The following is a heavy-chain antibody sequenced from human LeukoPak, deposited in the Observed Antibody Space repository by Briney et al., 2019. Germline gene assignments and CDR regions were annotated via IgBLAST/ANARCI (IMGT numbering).Heavy chain of an antibody. V-gene: IGHV3-11*04. Sequence: GGSLRLSCAASGFTFSDYYMSWIRQAPGKGLEWVSYISSSGSTIYYADSVKGRFTISRDNAKNSLYLQMNSLRAEDTAVYYCARWTDSSGYYYAHYGMDVWGQGTTVTVSS. CDR3: ARWTDSSGYYYAHYGMDV. CDR2: ISSSGSTI. D-gene: IGHD3-22*01. J-gene: IGHJ6*02. CDR1: GFTFSDYY.